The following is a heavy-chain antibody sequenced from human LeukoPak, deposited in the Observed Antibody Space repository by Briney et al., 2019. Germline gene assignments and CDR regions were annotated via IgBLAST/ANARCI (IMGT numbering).Heavy chain of an antibody. CDR1: GFTFSGYG. Sequence: PGGSLRLSCAASGFTFSGYGMHWVRQAPGKGLEWVAFIRYDGSNKYYADSVKGRFTISRDNSKNTLYLQTNSLRAEDTAVYYCADEVIVVVPAAMPVAFDIWGQGTMVTVSS. J-gene: IGHJ3*02. D-gene: IGHD2-2*01. CDR3: ADEVIVVVPAAMPVAFDI. V-gene: IGHV3-30*02. CDR2: IRYDGSNK.